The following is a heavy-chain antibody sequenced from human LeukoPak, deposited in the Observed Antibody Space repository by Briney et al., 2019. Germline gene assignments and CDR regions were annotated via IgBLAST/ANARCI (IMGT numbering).Heavy chain of an antibody. V-gene: IGHV3-11*04. J-gene: IGHJ4*02. CDR3: ARSATMMATLDY. D-gene: IGHD3-22*01. Sequence: PGGSLRLSCAASGFTFSDYYMSWIRQAPGKGLEWVSYISSSGSTIYYADSAKGRFTISRDNAKNSLYLQMNSLRAEDTAVYYCARSATMMATLDYWGQGTLVTVSS. CDR1: GFTFSDYY. CDR2: ISSSGSTI.